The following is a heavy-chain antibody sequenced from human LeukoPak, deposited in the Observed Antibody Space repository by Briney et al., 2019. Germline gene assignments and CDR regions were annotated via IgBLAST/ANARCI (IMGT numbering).Heavy chain of an antibody. Sequence: PGGSLRLSCAASGFTFSSYAMSWVRQAPGKGLEWVSAISGTGGSTYYADSVRGRFTISRDNSKNTLYLQMNSLRAEDTAVYYCANKHDYGDQTFDYWGQGTLVTVSS. V-gene: IGHV3-23*01. CDR1: GFTFSSYA. J-gene: IGHJ4*02. CDR2: ISGTGGST. CDR3: ANKHDYGDQTFDY. D-gene: IGHD4-17*01.